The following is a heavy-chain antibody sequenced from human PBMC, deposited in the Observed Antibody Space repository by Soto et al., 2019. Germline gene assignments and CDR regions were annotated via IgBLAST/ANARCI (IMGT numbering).Heavy chain of an antibody. V-gene: IGHV5-51*01. CDR2: IYPNDADT. CDR3: ARVPSVVTPGNDYFGVDV. J-gene: IGHJ6*02. CDR1: GYSFTYYW. Sequence: GXSLKISWKGSGYSFTYYWNAWVRQRPGQDLEWMGIIYPNDADTRYNPSFQGQVTISADKSISTAYLQWTSLKTSDTAMYYCARVPSVVTPGNDYFGVDVWGQGTTVTVSS. D-gene: IGHD2-2*01.